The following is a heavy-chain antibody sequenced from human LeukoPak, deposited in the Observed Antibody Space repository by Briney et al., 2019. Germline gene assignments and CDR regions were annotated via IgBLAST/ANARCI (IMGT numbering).Heavy chain of an antibody. CDR1: GGTFSSYA. CDR3: ARKTGSSSVLYYYYGMDV. Sequence: SVKVSCKASGGTFSSYAISWVRQAPGQGLEWMGGIIPIFGTANYAQKFQGRVTITADESTSTAYMELSSLRSEDTAVCYCARKTGSSSVLYYYYGMDVWGQGTTVTVSS. D-gene: IGHD6-6*01. CDR2: IIPIFGTA. J-gene: IGHJ6*02. V-gene: IGHV1-69*13.